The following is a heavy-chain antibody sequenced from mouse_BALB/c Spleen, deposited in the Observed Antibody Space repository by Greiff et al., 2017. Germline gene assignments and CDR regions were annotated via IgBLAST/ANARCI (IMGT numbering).Heavy chain of an antibody. CDR1: GYTFTSYT. J-gene: IGHJ4*01. V-gene: IGHV1-4*02. CDR3: ARDDYEEDAMDY. CDR2: INPSSGYT. Sequence: VQLQQSAAELARPGASVKMSCKASGYTFTSYTMHWVKQRPGQGLEWIGYINPSSGYTEYNQKFKDKTTLTVDKSSSTAYMQLSSPTSEDSAVYYCARDDYEEDAMDYWGQGTSVTVSS. D-gene: IGHD2-4*01.